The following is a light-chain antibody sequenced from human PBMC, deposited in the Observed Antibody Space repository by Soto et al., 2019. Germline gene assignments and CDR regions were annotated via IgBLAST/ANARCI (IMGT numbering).Light chain of an antibody. CDR1: QSVSTY. Sequence: IVLTQSPATLSLSPGERATLSCRASQSVSTYLAWYQQKSGQAPRLLIYDVSKRATAIPPRFSGSGAGTDFTLTISSLEPEDSATYYCQQRRSSLTFGGGTKVEIK. CDR3: QQRRSSLT. V-gene: IGKV3-11*01. CDR2: DVS. J-gene: IGKJ4*01.